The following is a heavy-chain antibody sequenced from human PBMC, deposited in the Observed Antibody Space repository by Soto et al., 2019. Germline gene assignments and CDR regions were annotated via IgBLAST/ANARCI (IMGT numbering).Heavy chain of an antibody. J-gene: IGHJ4*02. Sequence: QITLNESGPTVVRPTETLTLTCRFSGFSLTTSGVGVGWIRQSPGKAPEWIALIYWDDDKRYSASLKSRLTITMDTSKNQVVLTVSDLDPTDTATYYCAHRVLRTVFGLVPTNAIYFDFWGQGTPVAVSS. CDR3: AHRVLRTVFGLVPTNAIYFDF. V-gene: IGHV2-5*02. CDR1: GFSLTTSGVG. CDR2: IYWDDDK. D-gene: IGHD3-3*01.